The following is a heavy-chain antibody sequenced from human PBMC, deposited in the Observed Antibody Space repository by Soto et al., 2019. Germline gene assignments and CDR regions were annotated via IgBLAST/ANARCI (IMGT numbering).Heavy chain of an antibody. CDR3: ARGAEYQVLSRDYFYGVDV. Sequence: QVQLVEAGGGVGQPGRSLRLSCAASTFTLSTYGMHWVRQAPGKGLEWVAVISYDGNNKYYADYVKGRFTISRDNSRNTLSLQMNSLTTEDTAVYYCARGAEYQVLSRDYFYGVDVWGQGIMVTVSS. CDR1: TFTLSTYG. V-gene: IGHV3-30*03. CDR2: ISYDGNNK. J-gene: IGHJ6*02. D-gene: IGHD2-2*01.